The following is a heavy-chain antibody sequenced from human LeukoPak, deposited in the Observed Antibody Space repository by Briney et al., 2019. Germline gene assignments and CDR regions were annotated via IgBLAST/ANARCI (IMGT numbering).Heavy chain of an antibody. Sequence: GGTLRLSCAASGFTFSTYAMSWVRQAPGKGLEWLSALSGRGRDTYYADSVKGRFTISRDNSKNTLYLQMNSQRGEDTAVYYCAGHFGAWHYFDYWGQGTLVTVSS. CDR1: GFTFSTYA. J-gene: IGHJ4*02. CDR2: LSGRGRDT. V-gene: IGHV3-23*01. D-gene: IGHD3-3*01. CDR3: AGHFGAWHYFDY.